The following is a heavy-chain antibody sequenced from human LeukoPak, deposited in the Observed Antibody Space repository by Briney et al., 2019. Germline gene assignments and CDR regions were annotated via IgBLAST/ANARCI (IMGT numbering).Heavy chain of an antibody. J-gene: IGHJ4*02. CDR3: AQLDF. CDR2: IRFDGSTK. CDR1: GIILRSSS. V-gene: IGHV3-30*02. Sequence: HAGGSLRLSCVASGIILRSSSMHWVRQAPGKGLEWLAFIRFDGSTKYYADSVKGRFTVSRDNSKSTLYLQMNSLRAEDTAVYYCAQLDFWGQGTLVTVST.